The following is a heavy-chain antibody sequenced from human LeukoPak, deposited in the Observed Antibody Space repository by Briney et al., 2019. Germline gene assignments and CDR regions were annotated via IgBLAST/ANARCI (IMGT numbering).Heavy chain of an antibody. J-gene: IGHJ4*02. D-gene: IGHD3-22*01. CDR3: ARFRITMIVAAN. CDR1: GYTFTGYY. V-gene: IGHV1-2*06. Sequence: ASVKVSCKASGYTFTGYYMHWVRQAPGQGLEWMGRINPNSGGTNYAQKFQGRVTMTRDTSISTAYMELSRLRSDDTAVYYCARFRITMIVAANWGQGTLVTVSS. CDR2: INPNSGGT.